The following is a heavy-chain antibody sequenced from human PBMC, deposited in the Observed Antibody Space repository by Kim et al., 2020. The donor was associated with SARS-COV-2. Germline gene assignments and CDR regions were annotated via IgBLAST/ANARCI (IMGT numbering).Heavy chain of an antibody. V-gene: IGHV1-18*01. Sequence: ASVKVSCKASGYTFTSYGISWVRQAPGQGLEWMGWISAYNGNTNYAQKLQGRVTMTTDTSTSTAYMELRSLRSDDTAVYYCARDRSNYYDSSGYLFSLYNWFDPGGQGTLVTVSS. D-gene: IGHD3-22*01. CDR3: ARDRSNYYDSSGYLFSLYNWFDP. J-gene: IGHJ5*02. CDR1: GYTFTSYG. CDR2: ISAYNGNT.